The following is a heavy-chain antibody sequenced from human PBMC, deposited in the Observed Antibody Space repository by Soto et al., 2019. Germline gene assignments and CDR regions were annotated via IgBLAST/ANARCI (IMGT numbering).Heavy chain of an antibody. Sequence: ASVKVSCKASGDTFTTHDINWVRQATGHGLAGMGWINPNSGNIGYAQRFQGRVTMTRNTAIRTVYMEVSSLRSDDTAVYYCARGRASGSYYLLDYWGQGTLVTVSS. CDR3: ARGRASGSYYLLDY. D-gene: IGHD3-10*01. V-gene: IGHV1-8*01. CDR1: GDTFTTHD. J-gene: IGHJ4*02. CDR2: INPNSGNI.